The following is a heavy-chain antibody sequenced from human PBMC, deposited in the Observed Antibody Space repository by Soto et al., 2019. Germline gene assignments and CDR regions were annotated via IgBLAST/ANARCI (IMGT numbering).Heavy chain of an antibody. D-gene: IGHD6-6*01. CDR2: INPNSGGT. J-gene: IGHJ6*01. CDR1: GYTFTGYY. CDR3: ARKSDCIAARSTCYYGMDV. V-gene: IGHV1-2*04. Sequence: GASVKVSCKASGYTFTGYYMHWVRQAPGRGLEWMGWINPNSGGTNYAQKFQGWVTMTRATSISTAYMELSRLRSDDTAVYYCARKSDCIAARSTCYYGMDVWGQGPTVAVSS.